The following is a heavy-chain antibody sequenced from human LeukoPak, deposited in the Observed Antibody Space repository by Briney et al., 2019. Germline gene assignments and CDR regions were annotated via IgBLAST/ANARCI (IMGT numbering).Heavy chain of an antibody. V-gene: IGHV4-59*01. CDR1: GGSISSYY. J-gene: IGHJ2*01. CDR3: ARVRASYYYDSSGYYVSWWYFDL. D-gene: IGHD3-22*01. CDR2: IYYSGST. Sequence: SETLSLTCTVSGGSISSYYWSWIRQPPGKGLEWIGYIYYSGSTNYNPSLKSRVTISVDTSKNQFSLKLSSVTAADTAVYYCARVRASYYYDSSGYYVSWWYFDLWGRGTLVTVSS.